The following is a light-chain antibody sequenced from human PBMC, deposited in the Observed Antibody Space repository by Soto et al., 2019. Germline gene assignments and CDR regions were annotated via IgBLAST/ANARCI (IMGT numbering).Light chain of an antibody. CDR3: SSYTTSSTRV. Sequence: QSALTQPASVSGSPGQSITISCTGTSSDVGAYDFVSWYQQHPDKAPKLMIYEVRNRPSGVSNRFSGSKSVNTATLTISGLPAEDEADYYCSSYTTSSTRVFGTGTKVTVL. J-gene: IGLJ1*01. V-gene: IGLV2-14*03. CDR2: EVR. CDR1: SSDVGAYDF.